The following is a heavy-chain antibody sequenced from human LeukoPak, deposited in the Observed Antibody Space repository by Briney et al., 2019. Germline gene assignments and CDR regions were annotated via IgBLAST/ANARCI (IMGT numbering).Heavy chain of an antibody. CDR3: AGLYSSSWSFFDY. D-gene: IGHD6-13*01. Sequence: SETLSLTCTVSGGSISSYYWSWIRQPPGKGLEWIGYIYYSGSTNYNPSLKSRVTISVDTSKNQFSLKLSSVTAADTAVYYCAGLYSSSWSFFDYWGQGTLVTVSS. V-gene: IGHV4-59*12. CDR2: IYYSGST. CDR1: GGSISSYY. J-gene: IGHJ4*02.